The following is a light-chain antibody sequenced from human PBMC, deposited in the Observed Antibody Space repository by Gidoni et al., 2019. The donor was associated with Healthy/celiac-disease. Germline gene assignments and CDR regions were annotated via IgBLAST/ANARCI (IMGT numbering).Light chain of an antibody. Sequence: EIVLTQSPGTLSLSPGERATLSCRASQSDSSSYLAWYQQKPGQAPRLLIYGASSRATGIPDRFSGSGSGTDFTLTISRLEPEDFAVYYCQQYGSSPVSFXQXTKLEIK. V-gene: IGKV3-20*01. J-gene: IGKJ2*03. CDR3: QQYGSSPVS. CDR2: GAS. CDR1: QSDSSSY.